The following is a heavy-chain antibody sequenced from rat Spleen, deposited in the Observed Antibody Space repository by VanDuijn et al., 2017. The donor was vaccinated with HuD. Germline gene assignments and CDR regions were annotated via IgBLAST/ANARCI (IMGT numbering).Heavy chain of an antibody. J-gene: IGHJ2*01. D-gene: IGHD2-5*01. CDR1: GYSITSRY. CDR2: IDFSGST. Sequence: EVQLQESGPGLVKPSQSLSLTCSVTGYSITSRYRWNWIRKFPGNKMEWMGYIDFSGSTGYNPSLKARISITRDLSKNQFFLQLNSVSTEDTAIYYCARYRDTYGHVGIFDYWGQGVRVTVS. CDR3: ARYRDTYGHVGIFDY. V-gene: IGHV3-1*01.